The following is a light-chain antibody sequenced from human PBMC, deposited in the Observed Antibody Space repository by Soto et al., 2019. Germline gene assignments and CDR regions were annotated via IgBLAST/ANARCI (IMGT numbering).Light chain of an antibody. J-gene: IGKJ3*01. CDR2: GAS. CDR1: QSVSSSY. V-gene: IGKV3-20*01. Sequence: DSVLTQSPGPLSLSPGERSTLSCRASQSVSSSYLAWYQQKPGQAPRLLIDGASSRATGIPDRFSGSGSGPDFTLTISRLEHDDVAVYYCQQYGSRITFGPGIKVDIK. CDR3: QQYGSRIT.